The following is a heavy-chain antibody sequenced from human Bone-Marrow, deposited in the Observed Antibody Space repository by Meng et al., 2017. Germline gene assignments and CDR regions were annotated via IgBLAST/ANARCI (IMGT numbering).Heavy chain of an antibody. D-gene: IGHD4-17*01. CDR2: IYYSGST. J-gene: IGHJ2*01. V-gene: IGHV4-31*03. Sequence: QPAGAGPEMVHPSQTLSLPCTVSGGSISSGNHYWSWIRQHPGKGLEYIGYIYYSGSTYYNPSLKSRVIISVDTSKNQFSLRLNSVTAADTAVYYCASLYGDSSVWYLDLWGRGTLVTVSS. CDR3: ASLYGDSSVWYLDL. CDR1: GGSISSGNHY.